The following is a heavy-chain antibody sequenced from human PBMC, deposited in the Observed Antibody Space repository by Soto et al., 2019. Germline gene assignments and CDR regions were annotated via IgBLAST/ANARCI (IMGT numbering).Heavy chain of an antibody. CDR1: GGTFSTYA. Sequence: QVQLVQSGAEVKKPGSSVKVSCKASGGTFSTYAISWVRQAPGQGLEWMGGIIPIFDTANYAQKFQGGVTITADESTSTAYMELSSLRSEDTAVYYCAREGYYDSSGSRYWYFDLWGRGTLVTVSS. D-gene: IGHD3-22*01. CDR2: IIPIFDTA. CDR3: AREGYYDSSGSRYWYFDL. J-gene: IGHJ2*01. V-gene: IGHV1-69*01.